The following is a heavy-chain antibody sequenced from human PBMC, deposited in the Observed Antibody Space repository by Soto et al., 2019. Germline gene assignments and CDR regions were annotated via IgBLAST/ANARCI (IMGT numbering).Heavy chain of an antibody. D-gene: IGHD1-26*01. J-gene: IGHJ5*02. Sequence: PGGSLRLSCAASGFTFRSYAMHWVRQAPGKGLEWVSRIKTDGSSTSYADSVKGRFTISRDNAKNTLYLQMNSLGAEDTAVYYCARRGQVGSGLAHWGQGTLVTVSS. CDR3: ARRGQVGSGLAH. V-gene: IGHV3-74*01. CDR1: GFTFRSYA. CDR2: IKTDGSST.